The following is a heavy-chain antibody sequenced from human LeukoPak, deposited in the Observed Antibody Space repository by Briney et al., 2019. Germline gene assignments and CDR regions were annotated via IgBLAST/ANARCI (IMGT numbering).Heavy chain of an antibody. CDR3: ARRGYCSSTSCSKAFDI. V-gene: IGHV5-51*01. D-gene: IGHD2-2*01. J-gene: IGHJ3*02. CDR1: GYRFTTYW. CDR2: IYPGDSDT. Sequence: GESLKISCKGSGYRFTTYWIGWVRQMPGKGLGWMGIIYPGDSDTRYSPSFQGQVTISADKSISTAYLQWSSLKASDTAMYYCARRGYCSSTSCSKAFDIWGQGTMVTVSS.